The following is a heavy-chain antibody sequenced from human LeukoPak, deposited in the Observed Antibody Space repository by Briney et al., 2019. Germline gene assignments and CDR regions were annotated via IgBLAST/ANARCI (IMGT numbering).Heavy chain of an antibody. V-gene: IGHV3-23*01. Sequence: GGSLRLSCAGAEFTFSSYAMSWVRQAPGKGLEWVSAIVGSGLTTYYADSVKGRFTISRDNSKNTLYLQMSSLRAEDTAVYYCAKDSTIYGARTHFDYWGQGTLVTVSS. J-gene: IGHJ4*02. CDR3: AKDSTIYGARTHFDY. CDR1: EFTFSSYA. D-gene: IGHD3-3*01. CDR2: IVGSGLTT.